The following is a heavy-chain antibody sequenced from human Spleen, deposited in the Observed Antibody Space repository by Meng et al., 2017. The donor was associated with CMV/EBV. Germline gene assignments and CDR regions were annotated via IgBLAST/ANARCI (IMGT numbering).Heavy chain of an antibody. CDR2: ISGSGDTA. D-gene: IGHD1-26*01. Sequence: GGSLRLSYAASGFSFSNYAMSWVRQAPGKGLEWVSVISGSGDTANYADSVKGRFTIARDNSKNALYLQMNSLRAEDTAVYYCANSMIVGVTMWFEYWGQGTLVTVSS. J-gene: IGHJ5*01. V-gene: IGHV3-23*01. CDR1: GFSFSNYA. CDR3: ANSMIVGVTMWFEY.